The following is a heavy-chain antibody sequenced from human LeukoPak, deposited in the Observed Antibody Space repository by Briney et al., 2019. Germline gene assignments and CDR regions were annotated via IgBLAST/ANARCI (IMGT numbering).Heavy chain of an antibody. D-gene: IGHD3-16*01. Sequence: GASVKVSCKASGYTFTSYDINRVRQATGQGLEWMGWMNPNSGNTGYAQKFQGRVTMTRNTSISTAYMELSSLRSEDTAVYYCARGPSYVVTFGGVINWFDPWGQGTLVTVSS. V-gene: IGHV1-8*01. J-gene: IGHJ5*02. CDR3: ARGPSYVVTFGGVINWFDP. CDR1: GYTFTSYD. CDR2: MNPNSGNT.